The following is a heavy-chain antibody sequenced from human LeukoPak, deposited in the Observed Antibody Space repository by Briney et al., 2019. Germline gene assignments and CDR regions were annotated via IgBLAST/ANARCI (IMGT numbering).Heavy chain of an antibody. D-gene: IGHD2-2*01. CDR2: IGGSGRGGTI. J-gene: IGHJ4*02. V-gene: IGHV3-23*01. CDR1: GFTFSDYA. CDR3: AKGLDLLVRAATPFES. Sequence: TGGSLRLSCTASGFTFSDYAMTWVRQAPGKGLEWVSSIGGSGRGGTIYYGDSVVKGRFTISRDNSKNTLYLQMKSLRAEDTAIYYCAKGLDLLVRAATPFESWGQGNLVTVSS.